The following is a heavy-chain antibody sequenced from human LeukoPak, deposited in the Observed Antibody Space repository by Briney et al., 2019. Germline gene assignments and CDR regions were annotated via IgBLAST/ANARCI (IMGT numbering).Heavy chain of an antibody. CDR1: GFTFSSYW. Sequence: GGSLRLSCAASGFTFSSYWMHWVRQVPGKGLVWVSRIKNDGSETNYADSVQGRFTISRDNAQNTLYLQMSSLRVDDTAVYYCASDRVNYGLDVWGQGTTVSVSS. CDR2: IKNDGSET. V-gene: IGHV3-74*01. CDR3: ASDRVNYGLDV. J-gene: IGHJ6*02.